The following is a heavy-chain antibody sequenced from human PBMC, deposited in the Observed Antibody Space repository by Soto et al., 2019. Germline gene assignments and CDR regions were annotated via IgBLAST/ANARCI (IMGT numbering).Heavy chain of an antibody. D-gene: IGHD4-17*01. J-gene: IGHJ6*02. V-gene: IGHV6-1*01. CDR1: GDSVSSNSAA. CDR2: TYYRSKWYN. CDR3: ARDPADYGDYVDYYYGMDV. Sequence: PSQPLSLTCAISGDSVSSNSAAWNWIRQSPSRGLEWLGRTYYRSKWYNDYAVSVKSRITINPDTSKNQFSLQLNSATPEDTAVYYCARDPADYGDYVDYYYGMDVWGQGTTVTVS.